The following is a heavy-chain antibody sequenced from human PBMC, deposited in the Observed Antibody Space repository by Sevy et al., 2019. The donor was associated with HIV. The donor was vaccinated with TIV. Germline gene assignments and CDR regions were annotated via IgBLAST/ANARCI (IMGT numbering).Heavy chain of an antibody. CDR3: ARPSYPGSSFWYFDL. CDR1: GGSISGTY. CDR2: FYSSGNT. V-gene: IGHV4-4*07. J-gene: IGHJ2*01. D-gene: IGHD1-1*01. Sequence: SETLSLTCTVSGGSISGTYWTWIRQPAGKGLEWIGTFYSSGNTDYNPSLKSRVTMSVDTSKNQFSLNLSSVTAADTAVYYCARPSYPGSSFWYFDLWGRGTLVTVSS.